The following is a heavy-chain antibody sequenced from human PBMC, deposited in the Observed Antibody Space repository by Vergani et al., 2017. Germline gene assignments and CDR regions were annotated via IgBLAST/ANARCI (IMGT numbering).Heavy chain of an antibody. D-gene: IGHD3-16*02. V-gene: IGHV4-59*01. CDR2: IYYSGST. J-gene: IGHJ5*02. Sequence: QVQLQESGPGLVKPSETLSLTCTVSGGSISSYYWSWIRQPPGKGLEWIGYIYYSGSTNYNPSLKSRVTISLDTSKNQFSLKLSSVTAADTAVYYCAGYDYVWGSYRYTDWFDPWGQGTLVTVSS. CDR1: GGSISSYY. CDR3: AGYDYVWGSYRYTDWFDP.